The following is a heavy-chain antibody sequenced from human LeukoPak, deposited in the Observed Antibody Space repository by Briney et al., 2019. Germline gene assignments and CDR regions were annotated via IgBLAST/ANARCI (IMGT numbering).Heavy chain of an antibody. V-gene: IGHV3-13*01. CDR3: ARSGRSSGWYWAFDI. D-gene: IGHD6-19*01. CDR1: GFTFSSYD. Sequence: GGSLRLSCAASGFTFSSYDMHWVRQATGKGLEWVSAIGTAGDTYYPGSVKGRFTISRENAKNSLYLQMNSLRAGDTAVYYCARSGRSSGWYWAFDIWGQGTMVTVSS. J-gene: IGHJ3*02. CDR2: IGTAGDT.